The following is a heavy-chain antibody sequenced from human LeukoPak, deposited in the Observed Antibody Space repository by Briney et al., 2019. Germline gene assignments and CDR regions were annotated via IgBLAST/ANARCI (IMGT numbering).Heavy chain of an antibody. CDR1: GFTFSSYW. Sequence: GGSLRLSCAASGFTFSSYWMSWVRQAPGKGLEWVANIKQDGSEKYYVDSVKGRFTISRDNSKNTLYLQMNSLRAEDTAVYYCAKDEGYCSGGSCYDFDYWGQGTLVTVSS. CDR2: IKQDGSEK. J-gene: IGHJ4*02. V-gene: IGHV3-7*01. D-gene: IGHD2-15*01. CDR3: AKDEGYCSGGSCYDFDY.